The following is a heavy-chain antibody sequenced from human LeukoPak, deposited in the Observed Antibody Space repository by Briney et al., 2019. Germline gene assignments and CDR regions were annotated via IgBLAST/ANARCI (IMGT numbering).Heavy chain of an antibody. CDR3: ARTTRGYEYYYYYMDV. V-gene: IGHV1-69*13. Sequence: SVKVSCKASGGTFSSYAISWVRQAPGQGLEWMGGIIPIFGTANHAQKFQGRVTITADESTSTAYMELSSLRSEDTAVYYCARTTRGYEYYYYYMDVWGKGTTVTVSS. CDR2: IIPIFGTA. D-gene: IGHD5-12*01. J-gene: IGHJ6*03. CDR1: GGTFSSYA.